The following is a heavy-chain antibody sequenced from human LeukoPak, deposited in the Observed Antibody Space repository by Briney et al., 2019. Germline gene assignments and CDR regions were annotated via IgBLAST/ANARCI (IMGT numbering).Heavy chain of an antibody. CDR2: ISGSGGST. D-gene: IGHD4-23*01. V-gene: IGHV3-23*01. CDR3: AKDGSSQGGNAINWFDP. J-gene: IGHJ5*02. Sequence: SGGSLRLSCAASGFTFNSYVMSWVRQAPGKGLEWVSGISGSGGSTYYADSVKGRFTISRDNSKNTLYLQMNSLRVEDTAVYYCAKDGSSQGGNAINWFDPWGQGTLVTVSP. CDR1: GFTFNSYV.